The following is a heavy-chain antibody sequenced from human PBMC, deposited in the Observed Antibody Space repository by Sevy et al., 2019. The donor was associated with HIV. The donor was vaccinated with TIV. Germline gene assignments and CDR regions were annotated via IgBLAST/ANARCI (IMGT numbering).Heavy chain of an antibody. J-gene: IGHJ3*02. V-gene: IGHV3-21*01. CDR3: ARGSRVGHAFDI. Sequence: GGSLRLSCAASGFTFSSYSMNWVRQAPGKGLEWVSSISSSSSYIYYAHSVKGRFTISRDNAKNSLYLQMNSLRAEDTAVYYCARGSRVGHAFDIWGQGTMVTVSS. CDR1: GFTFSSYS. D-gene: IGHD1-26*01. CDR2: ISSSSSYI.